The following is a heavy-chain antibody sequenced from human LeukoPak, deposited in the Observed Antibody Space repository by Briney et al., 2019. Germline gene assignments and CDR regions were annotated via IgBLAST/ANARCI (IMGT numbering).Heavy chain of an antibody. J-gene: IGHJ4*02. D-gene: IGHD3-10*01. V-gene: IGHV7-4-1*02. Sequence: ASVKVSCKASGYTFTSYAMNWVRQAPGQGLEWMGWINTNTGNPTYAQGFPGRVVFSLDTSVSTAYLQISSLKAEDTAVYYCAKDLLSMVRGVSDYWGQGTLVTVSS. CDR2: INTNTGNP. CDR1: GYTFTSYA. CDR3: AKDLLSMVRGVSDY.